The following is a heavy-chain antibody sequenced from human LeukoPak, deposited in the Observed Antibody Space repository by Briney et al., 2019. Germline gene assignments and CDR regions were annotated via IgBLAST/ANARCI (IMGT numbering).Heavy chain of an antibody. CDR1: GGSFSGYY. Sequence: PSETLSLTCAVYGGSFSGYYWSWIRQPPGKGLEWIGEINHSGSTNYNPSLKSRVTISVDTSKNQFSLKLSSVTAADTAVYYCARGAPVFLEWLLYYFDYWGQGTLVTVSS. J-gene: IGHJ4*02. CDR3: ARGAPVFLEWLLYYFDY. V-gene: IGHV4-34*01. CDR2: INHSGST. D-gene: IGHD3-3*01.